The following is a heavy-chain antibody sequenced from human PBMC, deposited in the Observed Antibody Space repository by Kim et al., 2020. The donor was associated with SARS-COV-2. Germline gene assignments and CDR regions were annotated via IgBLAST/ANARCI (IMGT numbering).Heavy chain of an antibody. V-gene: IGHV1-46*01. CDR3: AREIRSYCSGGSCYSGDY. CDR2: INPSGGST. J-gene: IGHJ4*02. CDR1: GYTFTSYY. Sequence: ASVKVSCKASGYTFTSYYMHWVRQAPGQGLEWMGIINPSGGSTSYAQKFQGRVTMTRDTSTSTVYMELSSLRSEDTAVYYCAREIRSYCSGGSCYSGDYWGQGTLVTVSS. D-gene: IGHD2-15*01.